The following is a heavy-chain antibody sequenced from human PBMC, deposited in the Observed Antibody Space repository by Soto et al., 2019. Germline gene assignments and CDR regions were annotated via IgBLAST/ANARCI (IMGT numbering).Heavy chain of an antibody. CDR3: ARPGDIVVVPAARTRAGAFDI. V-gene: IGHV4-39*01. CDR2: IYYSGST. CDR1: GGSISSSSYY. J-gene: IGHJ3*02. D-gene: IGHD2-2*01. Sequence: SETLSLTCTVSGGSISSSSYYWGWIRQPPGKGLEWFGGIYYSGSTYYNPSLKSRVTISVDTSKNQFSLKLSSVTAADTAVYYCARPGDIVVVPAARTRAGAFDIWGHGTMVTVSS.